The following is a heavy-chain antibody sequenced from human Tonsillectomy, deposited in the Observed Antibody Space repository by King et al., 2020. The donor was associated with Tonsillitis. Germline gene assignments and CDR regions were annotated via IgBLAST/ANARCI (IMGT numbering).Heavy chain of an antibody. Sequence: VQLQESGPGLVKPSETLSLTCTVSGGSINSYYWGWIRQPPGRGLEWIGYIYFSGSTKYNPSLKSRLTISVDTSKNQFSLKLSSVTAADTAVYYCARFNDWFDSWGQGTLVTASS. V-gene: IGHV4-59*01. CDR2: IYFSGST. J-gene: IGHJ5*01. CDR3: ARFNDWFDS. CDR1: GGSINSYY. D-gene: IGHD2-8*01.